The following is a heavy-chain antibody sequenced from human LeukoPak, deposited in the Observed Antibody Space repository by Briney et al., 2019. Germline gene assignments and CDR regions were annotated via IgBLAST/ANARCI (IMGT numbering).Heavy chain of an antibody. D-gene: IGHD1-26*01. CDR1: GFRFSDFT. V-gene: IGHV3-23*01. CDR2: ISGSGGST. CDR3: AKDQWELLPFFDY. Sequence: GGSLRLSCAASGFRFSDFTMTWVRQAPGKGLEWVSAISGSGGSTYYADSVKGRFTISRDNSKNTLYLQMNSLRAEDTAVYYCAKDQWELLPFFDYWGQGTLVTVSS. J-gene: IGHJ4*02.